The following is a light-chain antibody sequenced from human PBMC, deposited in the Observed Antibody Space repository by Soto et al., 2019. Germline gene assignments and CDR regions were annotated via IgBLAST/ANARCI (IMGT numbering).Light chain of an antibody. CDR2: EVS. J-gene: IGLJ1*01. CDR1: SSDVGGYKF. CDR3: CSYAGFYTSV. Sequence: QSALTQPRSVSGSPGQSVTISCTGTSSDVGGYKFVSWYQQHPGKAPKFMIYEVSKRPSGVPDRFSGSKSGNTAFLTISGLQADDEADYYCCSYAGFYTSVFGTGTKLTVL. V-gene: IGLV2-11*01.